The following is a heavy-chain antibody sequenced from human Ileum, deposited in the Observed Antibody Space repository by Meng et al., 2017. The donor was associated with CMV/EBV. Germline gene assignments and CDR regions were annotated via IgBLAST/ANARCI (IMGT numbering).Heavy chain of an antibody. D-gene: IGHD3-9*01. Sequence: EVQLLDCGGGLVHPGGYLRLSCVGSGFTFSTQVMNWVRQAPGKGLEWVSAVSGTGETTYYADSMKGRFAISRDNSKNTLYLQMNSLRADDTALYYCVGLLTGYYSHWWGQGTLVTVSS. CDR2: VSGTGETT. CDR1: GFTFSTQV. J-gene: IGHJ4*02. V-gene: IGHV3-23*01. CDR3: VGLLTGYYSHW.